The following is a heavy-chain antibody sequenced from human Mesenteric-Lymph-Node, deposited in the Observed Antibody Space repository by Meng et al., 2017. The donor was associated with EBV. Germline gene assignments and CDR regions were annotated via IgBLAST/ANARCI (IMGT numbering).Heavy chain of an antibody. Sequence: QVQLVQSWAEVRKPGSSVKVSCRASGGTFNNNAITWVRQAPGQGLEWMGGIIPVFGTPNYAQKFQGRVTITADKSMSTIYMELSSLRSEDTAVYYCATTDCSGGNCYAPVDYWGQGTLVTVSS. V-gene: IGHV1-69*06. CDR3: ATTDCSGGNCYAPVDY. D-gene: IGHD2-15*01. CDR1: GGTFNNNA. CDR2: IIPVFGTP. J-gene: IGHJ4*02.